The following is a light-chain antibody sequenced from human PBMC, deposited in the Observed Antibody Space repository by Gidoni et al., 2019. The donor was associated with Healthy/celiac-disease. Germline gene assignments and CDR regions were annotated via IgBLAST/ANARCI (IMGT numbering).Light chain of an antibody. J-gene: IGKJ2*01. V-gene: IGKV1-5*03. Sequence: DIQMTHSPPTLSASVGDRVTITCRASQSISSWLAWYQQKPGKAPKLLIYKASSLESGVPSRFSGSGSGTEFTLTISSLQPDDFATYYCQQYNSYSSYTFGQXTKLEIK. CDR2: KAS. CDR1: QSISSW. CDR3: QQYNSYSSYT.